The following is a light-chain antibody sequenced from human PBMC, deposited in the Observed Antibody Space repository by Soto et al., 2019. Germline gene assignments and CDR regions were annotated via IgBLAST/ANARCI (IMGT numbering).Light chain of an antibody. CDR2: DVS. J-gene: IGKJ1*01. Sequence: DIQMTQSPSTLSASVGDRVTITCRASQSISSWLAWYQQKPGKAPKLLIYDVSTLESGVPSRFSGSGSGTDFTLTISSLQPEDFATYYCQQYNSYSFGQGTKVDIK. CDR3: QQYNSYS. CDR1: QSISSW. V-gene: IGKV1-5*01.